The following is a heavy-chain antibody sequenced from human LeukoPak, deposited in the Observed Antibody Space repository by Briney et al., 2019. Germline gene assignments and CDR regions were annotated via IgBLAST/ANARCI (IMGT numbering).Heavy chain of an antibody. V-gene: IGHV5-51*01. CDR1: GYKFSNYW. CDR3: ATLGPNDSDY. CDR2: VYPGDSDT. Sequence: PGESLKISCKGSGYKFSNYWIGWVRQMPGKGLEWMGVVYPGDSDTRYRPSFQGQLTISADESMRNACLQWSSLKASDTAMYYCATLGPNDSDYWGQGTLVTVSS. D-gene: IGHD3-3*01. J-gene: IGHJ4*02.